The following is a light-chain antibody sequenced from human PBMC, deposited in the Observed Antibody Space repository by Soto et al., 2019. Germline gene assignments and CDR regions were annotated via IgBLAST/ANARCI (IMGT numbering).Light chain of an antibody. V-gene: IGKV1-27*01. CDR1: HGISNY. CDR3: QNDTSASVT. CDR2: AAS. J-gene: IGKJ1*01. Sequence: DIQMTQSPSSLSASVGDRVTITCRASHGISNYLAWYQQKPGKVPKLLIYAASTLQSGVPSRSSGSGSGTNFTLTIISLRHEDVATYYFQNDTSASVTFGQGNQVEI.